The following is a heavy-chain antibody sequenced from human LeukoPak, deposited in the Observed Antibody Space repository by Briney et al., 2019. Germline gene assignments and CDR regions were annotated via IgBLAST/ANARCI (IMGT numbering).Heavy chain of an antibody. V-gene: IGHV5-51*01. CDR3: ARLQGYCSGGSCLKKYFQH. CDR2: IYPGDSDT. Sequence: GESLKISCKGSGYSFTSCWIGWVRQMPGKGLEWMGIIYPGDSDTRYSPSFQGQVTISADKSISTAYLQWSSLKASDTAMYYRARLQGYCSGGSCLKKYFQHWGQGTLVTVSS. CDR1: GYSFTSCW. D-gene: IGHD2-15*01. J-gene: IGHJ1*01.